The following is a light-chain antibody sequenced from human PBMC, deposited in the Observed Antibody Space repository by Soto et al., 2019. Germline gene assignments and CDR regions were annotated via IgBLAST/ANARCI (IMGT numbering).Light chain of an antibody. CDR2: GAS. CDR1: QSVSTN. V-gene: IGKV3-15*01. CDR3: QQYNNWPPIP. Sequence: EIVMTQSPATLSGSPVERATLSCMASQSVSTNLAWYQQKPGQAPRLLIYGASARATGTPARFSGSGSGTEFTLTISSLQSEDFAVYYCQQYNNWPPIPFGQGNDWRL. J-gene: IGKJ5*01.